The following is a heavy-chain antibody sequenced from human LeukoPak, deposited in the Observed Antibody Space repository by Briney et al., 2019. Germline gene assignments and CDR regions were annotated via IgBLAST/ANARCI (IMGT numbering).Heavy chain of an antibody. CDR3: ARVDEYCSSTSCYPDSAFDI. CDR2: MNPNSGNT. Sequence: ASVKVSCKASGYTFTSYDINWVRQATGQGLEWMGWMNPNSGNTGFAQRFQGRVTMTTNTSITTAYMELSSLRSEDTAVYYCARVDEYCSSTSCYPDSAFDIWGQGTMVTVSS. D-gene: IGHD2-2*01. CDR1: GYTFTSYD. V-gene: IGHV1-8*01. J-gene: IGHJ3*02.